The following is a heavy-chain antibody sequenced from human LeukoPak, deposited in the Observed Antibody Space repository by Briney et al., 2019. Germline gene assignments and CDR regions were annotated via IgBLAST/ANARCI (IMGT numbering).Heavy chain of an antibody. J-gene: IGHJ6*03. CDR1: GGSFSGYY. CDR3: ARERLDCSGGSCYSYFYYYYYMDV. V-gene: IGHV4-34*01. Sequence: SETLSLTCAVYGGSFSGYYWSWIRQPPGKGLEWIGEINHSGSTNYNPSLKSRVTISVDTSKNQFSLKLSSVTAADTAVYYCARERLDCSGGSCYSYFYYYYYMDVWGKGTTVTVSS. CDR2: INHSGST. D-gene: IGHD2-15*01.